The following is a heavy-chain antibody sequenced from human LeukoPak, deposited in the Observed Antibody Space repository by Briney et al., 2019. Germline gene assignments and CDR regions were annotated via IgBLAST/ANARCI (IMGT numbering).Heavy chain of an antibody. V-gene: IGHV3-13*01. Sequence: GGSLRLSCAASGFTFSSYDMHWVRQVTGKGLEWVSGIGSAGDTYYPDSVKGRFTISRENAKNSLYLQMNSLRAGDTAVYYCARDGRAVTSNMDAFDIWGQGTMVTVSS. CDR1: GFTFSSYD. CDR2: IGSAGDT. J-gene: IGHJ3*02. D-gene: IGHD6-19*01. CDR3: ARDGRAVTSNMDAFDI.